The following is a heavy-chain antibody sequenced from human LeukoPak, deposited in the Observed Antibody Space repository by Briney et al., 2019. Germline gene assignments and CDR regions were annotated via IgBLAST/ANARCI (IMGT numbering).Heavy chain of an antibody. Sequence: SETLSLTCTDSGGSISSYYWSWIRQPPGKGLEWIGYIYYSGSTNYNPSLKSRVTISVDTSKNQFSLKLSSVTAADTAVYYCARHKHYYDSSGFGYWGQGTLVTVSS. D-gene: IGHD3-22*01. CDR2: IYYSGST. CDR3: ARHKHYYDSSGFGY. CDR1: GGSISSYY. V-gene: IGHV4-59*08. J-gene: IGHJ4*02.